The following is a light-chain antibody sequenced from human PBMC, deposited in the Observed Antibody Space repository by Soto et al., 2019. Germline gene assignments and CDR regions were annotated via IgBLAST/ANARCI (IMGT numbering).Light chain of an antibody. CDR2: AAS. V-gene: IGKV1-27*01. J-gene: IGKJ3*01. Sequence: DIQMTQSPSSLSASVGDRVTITCRASQGISNSLAWYQQKPGKVPKLLIYAASTLQSGVPSRFSGSGSGTDFTLTISSLQPEDVATYYCQKYNSASFTVGPGTKVDIK. CDR1: QGISNS. CDR3: QKYNSASFT.